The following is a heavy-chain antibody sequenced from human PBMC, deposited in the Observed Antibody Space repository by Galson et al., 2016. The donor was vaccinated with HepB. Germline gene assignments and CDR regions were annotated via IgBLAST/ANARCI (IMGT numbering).Heavy chain of an antibody. V-gene: IGHV3-30*03. CDR2: ISYDGRNK. CDR3: AIPRGYRYSMDV. CDR1: GFTFSSYG. D-gene: IGHD5-18*01. Sequence: SLRLSCAASGFTFSSYGMHWVRQAPGKGLEWVAVISYDGRNKYYTDSVKGRFTISRDNSNNTLYLQMNSLRPEDTAVYFCAIPRGYRYSMDVWGQGTTVTVSS. J-gene: IGHJ6*02.